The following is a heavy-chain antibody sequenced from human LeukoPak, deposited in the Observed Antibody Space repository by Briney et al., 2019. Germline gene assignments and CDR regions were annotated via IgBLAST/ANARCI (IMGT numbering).Heavy chain of an antibody. Sequence: GGSLRLSCAASGFTFSSYAMSWVRQAPGKGLEWVSAISGSGGSTYYADSVKGRFTISRDNSKNTLYLQMNSLRAEDTAVYYCAKDHGPNTDYDILTGYYNDYWGQGTLATVSS. J-gene: IGHJ4*02. CDR3: AKDHGPNTDYDILTGYYNDY. CDR2: ISGSGGST. D-gene: IGHD3-9*01. CDR1: GFTFSSYA. V-gene: IGHV3-23*01.